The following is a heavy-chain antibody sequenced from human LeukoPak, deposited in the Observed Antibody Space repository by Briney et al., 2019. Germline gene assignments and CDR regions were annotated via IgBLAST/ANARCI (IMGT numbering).Heavy chain of an antibody. D-gene: IGHD4-11*01. CDR1: GGSISSYY. V-gene: IGHV4-4*07. CDR2: IYTSGST. Sequence: PSETLSLTCTVSGGSISSYYWSWIRQPAGKGLEWIGRIYTSGSTNYNPSLKSRVTMSVDTSKNQFSLKLSSVTAADTAVYYCAREVRGVTTVTTSFDPWGLGTLVTVSS. J-gene: IGHJ5*02. CDR3: AREVRGVTTVTTSFDP.